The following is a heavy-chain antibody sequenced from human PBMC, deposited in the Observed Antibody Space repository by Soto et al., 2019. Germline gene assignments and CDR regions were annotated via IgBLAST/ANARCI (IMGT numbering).Heavy chain of an antibody. D-gene: IGHD6-19*01. V-gene: IGHV4-38-2*01. J-gene: IGHJ5*02. CDR1: GYSISSGYY. Sequence: PSETLSLTCAVSGYSISSGYYWGWIRQPPGKGLEWIGSIYHSGSTYYNPSLKSRVTIAVDTSKNQFSLKLSSVTAADTAVYYCARVDKQWLAGDWFDPWGQGTLVTVSS. CDR2: IYHSGST. CDR3: ARVDKQWLAGDWFDP.